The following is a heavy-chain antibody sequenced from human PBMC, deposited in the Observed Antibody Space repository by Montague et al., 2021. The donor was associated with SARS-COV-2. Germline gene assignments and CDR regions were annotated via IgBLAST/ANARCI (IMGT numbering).Heavy chain of an antibody. V-gene: IGHV2-70*01. CDR2: XDWDDDK. Sequence: PALVKPTQTLTLTRTFSGFSLSTSGIGVSWIRQPPGKALEWLALXDWDDDKYYSTSLKTRLTISKDTSKNQVVLTMTDMDPVDTATYYCARIRDYDILTGSYSEFDFWGQGTLVTVSS. D-gene: IGHD3-9*01. J-gene: IGHJ4*02. CDR1: GFSLSTSGIG. CDR3: ARIRDYDILTGSYSEFDF.